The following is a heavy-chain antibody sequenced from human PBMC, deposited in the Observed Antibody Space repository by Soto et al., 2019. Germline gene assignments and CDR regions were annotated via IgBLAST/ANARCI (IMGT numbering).Heavy chain of an antibody. D-gene: IGHD1-20*01. CDR3: ARDNITGKTGLPDY. CDR1: GYTFTSYY. J-gene: IGHJ4*02. V-gene: IGHV1-46*01. Sequence: QVQLVQSGAEVKKPGASVKVSCKASGYTFTSYYMHWVRQAPGQGLEWRGIINPSDGSTSYAPKFKVRVTMARDTSTSTVYMELSSLRSEDTAVYYCARDNITGKTGLPDYWGQGTLVTVSS. CDR2: INPSDGST.